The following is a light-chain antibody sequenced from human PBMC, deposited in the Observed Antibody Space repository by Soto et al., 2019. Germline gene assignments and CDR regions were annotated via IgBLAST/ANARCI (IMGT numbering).Light chain of an antibody. Sequence: DIQMTHSPSSLSASVGDRVTITCRAGESISNNLNWYQQKPGKAPKLLIYAASTLQSGVPSRFSGGGSGTDFTRTIGSLQPEDFTPYYCQQTYSTPRGAFGQGTKVDIK. CDR2: AAS. CDR1: ESISNN. CDR3: QQTYSTPRGA. J-gene: IGKJ1*01. V-gene: IGKV1-39*01.